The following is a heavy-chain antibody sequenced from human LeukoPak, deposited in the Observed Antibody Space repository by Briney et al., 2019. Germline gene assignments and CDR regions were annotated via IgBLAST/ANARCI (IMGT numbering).Heavy chain of an antibody. J-gene: IGHJ5*02. CDR3: ARTFFILPGDNWFDP. Sequence: ASVKVSCKASGYTFTGYDMHWVRQAPGQGLEWMGWINPNSGGTNYAQKFQGRVTMTRDTSISTAYVELSRLRSDDTAVYYCARTFFILPGDNWFDPWGQGTLVTVSS. V-gene: IGHV1-2*02. CDR1: GYTFTGYD. CDR2: INPNSGGT. D-gene: IGHD3-9*01.